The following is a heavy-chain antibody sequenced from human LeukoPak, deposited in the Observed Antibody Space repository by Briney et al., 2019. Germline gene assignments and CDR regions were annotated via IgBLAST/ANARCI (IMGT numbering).Heavy chain of an antibody. Sequence: ASVKVSCKASGYTFTSYYLHWVRQAPGQGLEWMGIINPSGGSTSYAQMFQGRVTMTRDTSTSTVYVELRSVRSEDTAVYHCARDALGAYYFDYWGQGTLVTVSS. D-gene: IGHD3-16*01. CDR3: ARDALGAYYFDY. J-gene: IGHJ4*02. V-gene: IGHV1-46*01. CDR1: GYTFTSYY. CDR2: INPSGGST.